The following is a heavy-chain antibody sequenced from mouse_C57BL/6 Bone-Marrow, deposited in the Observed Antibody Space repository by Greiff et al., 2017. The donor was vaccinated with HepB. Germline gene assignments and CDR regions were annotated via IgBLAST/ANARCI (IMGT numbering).Heavy chain of an antibody. Sequence: EVKVEESGGGLVQPGGSLKLSCAASGFTFSDYGMAWVRQAPRKGPEWVAFISNLAYSIYYADTVTGRFTISRENAKNTLYLEMSSLRSEDTAMYYCARLFYYDYDAWFAYWGQGTLVTVSA. CDR3: ARLFYYDYDAWFAY. V-gene: IGHV5-15*04. CDR2: ISNLAYSI. J-gene: IGHJ3*01. CDR1: GFTFSDYG. D-gene: IGHD2-4*01.